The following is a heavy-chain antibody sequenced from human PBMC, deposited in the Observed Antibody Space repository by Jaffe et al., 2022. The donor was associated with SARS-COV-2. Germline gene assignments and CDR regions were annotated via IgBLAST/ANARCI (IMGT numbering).Heavy chain of an antibody. D-gene: IGHD3-16*01. Sequence: QVQLQESGPGLVKPSETLSLTCTVSGGSISSYYWSWIRQPAGKGLEWIGRIYTSGSTNYNPSLKSRVTMSVDTSKNQFSLKLSSVTAADTAVYYCARDGESFSGVYVSYYGMDVWGQGTTVTVSS. CDR2: IYTSGST. CDR3: ARDGESFSGVYVSYYGMDV. J-gene: IGHJ6*02. V-gene: IGHV4-4*07. CDR1: GGSISSYY.